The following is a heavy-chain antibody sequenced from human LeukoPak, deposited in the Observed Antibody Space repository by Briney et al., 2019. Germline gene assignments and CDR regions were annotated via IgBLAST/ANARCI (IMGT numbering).Heavy chain of an antibody. CDR1: GGSISSYY. CDR2: ISTSGNT. V-gene: IGHV4-4*07. Sequence: SETLSLTXTVSGGSISSYYWSWVRQPAGKGLEWIGRISTSGNTNSNPSLKSRVTMSVDTSKNQFSLKLSSVTAADTAVYYCASQYCSTTSCSDYWGQGTLVTVSS. J-gene: IGHJ4*02. D-gene: IGHD2-2*01. CDR3: ASQYCSTTSCSDY.